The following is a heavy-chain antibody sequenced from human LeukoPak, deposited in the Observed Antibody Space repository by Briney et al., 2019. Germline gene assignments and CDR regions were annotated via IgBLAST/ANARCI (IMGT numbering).Heavy chain of an antibody. CDR3: ATYRQVLLPFES. J-gene: IGHJ4*02. CDR1: GYTFSTFA. D-gene: IGHD2-8*02. CDR2: IFPSGGEI. V-gene: IGHV3-23*01. Sequence: ASVKVSCKASGYTFSTFAMIWVRQPPGKGLEWVSSIFPSGGEIHYADSVRGRFTISRDNSKSTLSLQMNSLRAEDTAIYYCATYRQVLLPFESWGQGTLVTVSS.